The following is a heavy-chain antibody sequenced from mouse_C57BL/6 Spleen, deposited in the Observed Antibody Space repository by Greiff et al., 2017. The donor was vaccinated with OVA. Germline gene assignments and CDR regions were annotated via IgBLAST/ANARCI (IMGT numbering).Heavy chain of an antibody. CDR2: IDPSDSET. Sequence: QVQLQQPGAELVRPGSSVKLSCKASGYTFTSYWMPWVKQRPIQGLEWIGNIDPSDSETHYNQKFKDKATLTVDKSSSTAYMQLSSLTSEDSAVYYCARSSVVADYAMDDWGKGASVTVSS. J-gene: IGHJ4*01. CDR1: GYTFTSYW. D-gene: IGHD1-1*01. V-gene: IGHV1-52*01. CDR3: ARSSVVADYAMDD.